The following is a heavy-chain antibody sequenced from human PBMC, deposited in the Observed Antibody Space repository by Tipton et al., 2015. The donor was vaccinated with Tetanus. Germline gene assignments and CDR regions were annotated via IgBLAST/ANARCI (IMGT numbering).Heavy chain of an antibody. J-gene: IGHJ3*02. V-gene: IGHV4-4*09. Sequence: TLSLTCTVSAGSINSYYWSWLRLPPGKGLECIGYIFRTGSTTYNPSLKSRVTVSIDMSKNQFSLKLSSVTAADTAVYYCVRPINHGFDMWGQGTMVIVS. D-gene: IGHD1-14*01. CDR3: VRPINHGFDM. CDR1: AGSINSYY. CDR2: IFRTGST.